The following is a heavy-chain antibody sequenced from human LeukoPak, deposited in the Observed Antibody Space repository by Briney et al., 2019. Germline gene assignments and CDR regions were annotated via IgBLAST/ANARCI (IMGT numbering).Heavy chain of an antibody. J-gene: IGHJ3*02. Sequence: GGSLRLSCAASGFTFSSYSMNWVRQAPGKGLEWVSYISSSSSTIYYADSVKGRFTISRDNAKNSLYLQMNSLRAEDTAVYYCARDSGRRGKPGAFDIWGQGTMVTVSS. V-gene: IGHV3-48*01. CDR3: ARDSGRRGKPGAFDI. CDR1: GFTFSSYS. D-gene: IGHD2-15*01. CDR2: ISSSSSTI.